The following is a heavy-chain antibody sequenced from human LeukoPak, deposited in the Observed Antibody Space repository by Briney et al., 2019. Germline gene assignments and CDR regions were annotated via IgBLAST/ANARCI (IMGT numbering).Heavy chain of an antibody. CDR3: ARRVAVAGRGFDY. CDR2: IYPGDSDT. V-gene: IGHV5-51*01. J-gene: IGHJ4*02. D-gene: IGHD6-19*01. CDR1: GYSFTSYW. Sequence: GESLKISCKGSGYSFTSYWIGWVRQMPVKGLEWMGIIYPGDSDTRYSPSFQGQVTISADKSISTAYLQWSSLKASDTAMYYCARRVAVAGRGFDYWGQGTLVTVSS.